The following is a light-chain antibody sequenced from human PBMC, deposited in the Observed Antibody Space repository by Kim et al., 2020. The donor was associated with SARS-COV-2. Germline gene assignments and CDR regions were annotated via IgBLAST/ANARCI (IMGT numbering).Light chain of an antibody. CDR2: DVS. CDR3: NSYTSSSTRV. V-gene: IGLV2-14*03. J-gene: IGLJ3*02. Sequence: GQSITTSCTGTSSDVGGYNYVSWYQQHPGKAPKLMIYDVSNRPSGVSTRFSGSKSGNTASLTISGLQAEDEADYYCNSYTSSSTRVFGGGTKLTVL. CDR1: SSDVGGYNY.